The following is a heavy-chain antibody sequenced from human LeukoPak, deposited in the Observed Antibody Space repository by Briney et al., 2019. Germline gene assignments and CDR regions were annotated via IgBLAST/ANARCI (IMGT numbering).Heavy chain of an antibody. CDR1: GGSISRINW. CDR3: AAYCGGGNCLDY. V-gene: IGHV4-4*02. CDR2: IYHTGST. J-gene: IGHJ4*02. Sequence: PSGTLSLTCAVSGGSISRINWWNWVRQPPGKGLEWIGEIYHTGSTNYNPSLKSRVTMSVDKPRNQFSLRLSSVTAADTAVYYCAAYCGGGNCLDYWGQGILVTVSS. D-gene: IGHD2-15*01.